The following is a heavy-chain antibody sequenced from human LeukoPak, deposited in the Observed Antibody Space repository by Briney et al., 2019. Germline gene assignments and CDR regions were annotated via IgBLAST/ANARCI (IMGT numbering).Heavy chain of an antibody. V-gene: IGHV2-70*01. J-gene: IGHJ6*03. D-gene: IGHD3-9*01. Sequence: SGPALVHPTQPLTLTCTFSGFSLRTSGMCVSWIRQPPGKALEWLALIDWDDDKYYSTSLKTRLTISKDTSKNQVVLTMTNMDPVDTATYYCARTPGGYYDILTGYNYYYYMDVWGKGTTVTVSS. CDR1: GFSLRTSGMC. CDR3: ARTPGGYYDILTGYNYYYYMDV. CDR2: IDWDDDK.